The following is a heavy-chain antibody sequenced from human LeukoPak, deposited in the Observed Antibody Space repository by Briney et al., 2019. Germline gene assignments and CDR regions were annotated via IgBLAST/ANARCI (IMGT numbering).Heavy chain of an antibody. Sequence: GGSLRLSCAASGFTFSSYWMSWVRQAPGKGLEWVANIKQDGSEKYYVDSVKGRFTISRDNAKNSLFLQMNSLRAEDTAVYYCARDVHCSSTNCYNVWGKGTTVTVSS. CDR3: ARDVHCSSTNCYNV. CDR2: IKQDGSEK. J-gene: IGHJ6*04. CDR1: GFTFSSYW. D-gene: IGHD2-2*02. V-gene: IGHV3-7*01.